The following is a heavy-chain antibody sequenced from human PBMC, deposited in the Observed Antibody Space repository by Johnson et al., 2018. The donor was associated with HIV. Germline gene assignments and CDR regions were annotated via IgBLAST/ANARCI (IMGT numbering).Heavy chain of an antibody. D-gene: IGHD4-17*01. J-gene: IGHJ3*02. CDR1: GLTVSGNY. Sequence: VQLVESGGDLIQHGGSLRLSCAASGLTVSGNYMSWGQAPGKGLEWVSVISGSGGSTYYADSVKGRFTISRDNSKNTLYLQMNSLRAEDTAVFYCAREGGGHDYGDWGGAFDIWGQGTMVTVSS. V-gene: IGHV3-66*03. CDR2: ISGSGGST. CDR3: AREGGGHDYGDWGGAFDI.